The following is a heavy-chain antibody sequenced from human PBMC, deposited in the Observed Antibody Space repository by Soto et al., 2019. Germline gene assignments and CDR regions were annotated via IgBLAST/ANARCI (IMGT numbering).Heavy chain of an antibody. CDR2: IHGGGSA. V-gene: IGHV3-53*01. Sequence: VQLVESGGGLIQPGGSLRLSCAASGLSVSNNHMTWVRQAPGKGLEWDSLIHGGGSAYYADSVKGRFTISRDNSKNTLYLQMDSLRAEDTAIYYCAGRLTTAARLDYWGQGTLVTVSS. J-gene: IGHJ4*02. CDR1: GLSVSNNH. CDR3: AGRLTTAARLDY. D-gene: IGHD1-1*01.